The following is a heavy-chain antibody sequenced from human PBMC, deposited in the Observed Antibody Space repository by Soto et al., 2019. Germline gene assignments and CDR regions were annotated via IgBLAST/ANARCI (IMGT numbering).Heavy chain of an antibody. V-gene: IGHV5-51*01. CDR1: GYSFTTYW. CDR3: ARTAAAGKYYDSEDV. Sequence: GESLKISCKGSGYSFTTYWIGWVRQMPGKGLKWMGIIYPGDSDTRYSPSFQGQVTISADKSISTAYLKWSSLKASDTAIYYCARTAAAGKYYDSEDVRGQGYTVIVSS. D-gene: IGHD6-13*01. CDR2: IYPGDSDT. J-gene: IGHJ6*02.